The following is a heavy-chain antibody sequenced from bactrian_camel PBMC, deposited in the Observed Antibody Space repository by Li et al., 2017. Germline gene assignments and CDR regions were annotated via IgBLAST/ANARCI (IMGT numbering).Heavy chain of an antibody. Sequence: VQLVESGGDSVKAGGSLRLSCAGSAYITEQCGMGWFRQAPGKEENLVLLRKDGTTVYADSVKGRFTISVDDAGLYLQMNRLLTEDTAMYYCKTESTWSSYCWGFDGGPGTQVTVS. CDR1: AYITEQCG. CDR2: LLRKDGTT. D-gene: IGHD5*01. J-gene: IGHJ4*01. V-gene: IGHV3S66*01. CDR3: KTESTWSSYCWGFD.